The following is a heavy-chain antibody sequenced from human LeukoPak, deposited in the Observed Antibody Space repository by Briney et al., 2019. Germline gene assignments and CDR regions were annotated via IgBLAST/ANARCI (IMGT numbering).Heavy chain of an antibody. CDR3: ARVEYYYDSSGPDY. CDR1: GYTFTGYY. Sequence: ASVKVSCKASGYTFTGYYMHWVRQAPGQGLEWMGWINPNSGGTNYAQKFQGRVTMTRDTSISTAYMELSRLRSDDTAVYYCARVEYYYDSSGPDYWGQGTLVIVSS. V-gene: IGHV1-2*02. CDR2: INPNSGGT. J-gene: IGHJ4*02. D-gene: IGHD3-22*01.